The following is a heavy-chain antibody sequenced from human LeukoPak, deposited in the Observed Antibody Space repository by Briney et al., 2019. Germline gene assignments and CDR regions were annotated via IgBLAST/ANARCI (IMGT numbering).Heavy chain of an antibody. Sequence: GSVKVSCKASGYTFTGYYMHWVRQAPGQGLEWMGWINPNSGGTNYAQKFQGRVTMTRDTSISTAYMELSRLRSDDTAVYYCARDGPYSGSYEFIYWGQGTLVTVSS. V-gene: IGHV1-2*02. CDR2: INPNSGGT. D-gene: IGHD1-26*01. CDR3: ARDGPYSGSYEFIY. J-gene: IGHJ4*02. CDR1: GYTFTGYY.